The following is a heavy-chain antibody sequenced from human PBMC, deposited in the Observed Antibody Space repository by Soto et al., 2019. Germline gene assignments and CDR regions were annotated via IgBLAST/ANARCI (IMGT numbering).Heavy chain of an antibody. CDR1: AFTFGRHT. CDR2: IDSGGSRT. Sequence: EAHLVESGGGLVKPGGSLRLSCEASAFTFGRHTMNWVRQAPGKGLEWVSSIDSGGSRTFYADTVKGRFTISRDNAKNSLFLQMNSLRAEDTAVYFCTREVQPGVRREYDYWGQGTLVTVSS. V-gene: IGHV3-21*01. CDR3: TREVQPGVRREYDY. J-gene: IGHJ4*02. D-gene: IGHD1-1*01.